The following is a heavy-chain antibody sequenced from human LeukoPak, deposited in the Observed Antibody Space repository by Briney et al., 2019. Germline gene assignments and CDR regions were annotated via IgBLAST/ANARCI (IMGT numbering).Heavy chain of an antibody. Sequence: PSETLSLTCAVSGGSISSSNWWSWVRQPPGKGLEWIGEIYHSGSTNYNPSLKSRVTISVDKSKNQFSLRLSSVTAADTAVYYCARGGGMYCSSTSCYPEYFQHWGQGTLVTVSS. CDR3: ARGGGMYCSSTSCYPEYFQH. V-gene: IGHV4-4*02. D-gene: IGHD2-2*01. J-gene: IGHJ1*01. CDR1: GGSISSSNW. CDR2: IYHSGST.